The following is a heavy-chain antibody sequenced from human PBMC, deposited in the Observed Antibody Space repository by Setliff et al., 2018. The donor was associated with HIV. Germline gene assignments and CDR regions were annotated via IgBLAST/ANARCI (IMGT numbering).Heavy chain of an antibody. Sequence: HPGGSLRLSCAASGFTFSSYAMSWVRQAPGKGLEWVSGISGSGGSTYYADSVKGRFTISRDNSKNTLYLQMNSLRVEDTAVYYCAKDVSPGQDIVVVTATDYWGQGTLVTVSS. CDR1: GFTFSSYA. J-gene: IGHJ4*02. D-gene: IGHD2-21*02. CDR2: ISGSGGST. CDR3: AKDVSPGQDIVVVTATDY. V-gene: IGHV3-23*01.